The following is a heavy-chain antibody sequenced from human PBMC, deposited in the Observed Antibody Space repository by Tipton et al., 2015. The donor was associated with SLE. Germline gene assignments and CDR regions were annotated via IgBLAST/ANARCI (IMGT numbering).Heavy chain of an antibody. CDR1: GGSISSSSYY. D-gene: IGHD1/OR15-1a*01. Sequence: LSCTVSGGSISSSSYYWGWIRQPPGKGLEWIGSIYYSGSTYYNPSLKSRVTISVDTSKNQFSLKLSSVTAADTAVYYCARDQPRPTDWNTFDYWGQGALVTVSS. V-gene: IGHV4-39*07. J-gene: IGHJ4*02. CDR2: IYYSGST. CDR3: ARDQPRPTDWNTFDY.